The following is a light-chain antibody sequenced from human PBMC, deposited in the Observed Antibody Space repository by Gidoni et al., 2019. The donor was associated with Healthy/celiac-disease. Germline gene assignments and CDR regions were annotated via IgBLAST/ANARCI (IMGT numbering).Light chain of an antibody. Sequence: DIQLTQSPSFLSASVGDRVTITCWASQGISSYLAWYQQKPGKAPKLLIYAASTLQSGVPSRFSGSGSGTEFTLTISSLQPEDFATYYCQQLNSYPWITFXQXTRLEIK. CDR2: AAS. J-gene: IGKJ5*01. CDR3: QQLNSYPWIT. CDR1: QGISSY. V-gene: IGKV1-9*01.